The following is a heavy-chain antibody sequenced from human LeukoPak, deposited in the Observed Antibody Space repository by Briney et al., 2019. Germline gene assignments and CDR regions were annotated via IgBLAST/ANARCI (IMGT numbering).Heavy chain of an antibody. CDR2: ISGSGGST. CDR1: GFTFSSYA. J-gene: IGHJ4*02. V-gene: IGHV3-23*01. CDR3: AKATYNYDSSGYYTLYYFDY. D-gene: IGHD3-22*01. Sequence: PGGSLRLSCAASGFTFSSYAMSWVRQAPGKGLEWVSAISGSGGSTYYADSVKGRFTISRDNSKNTLYLQMNSLRAEDTAVYYCAKATYNYDSSGYYTLYYFDYWGQGTLVTVSS.